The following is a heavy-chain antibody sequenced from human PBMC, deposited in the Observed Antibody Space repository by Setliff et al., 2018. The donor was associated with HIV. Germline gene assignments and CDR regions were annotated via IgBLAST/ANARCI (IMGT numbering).Heavy chain of an antibody. CDR1: GYTFTSYG. CDR3: ARMIVLSASSPPNAFDI. J-gene: IGHJ3*02. CDR2: ISAYNCNT. Sequence: ASVKVSCKASGYTFTSYGISWVRQAPGQGLEWMGWISAYNCNTNYAQKLQGRGTMTTDTSTSTAYMELRSLRSADTAVYYCARMIVLSASSPPNAFDIWGQGTMVTVSS. V-gene: IGHV1-18*01. D-gene: IGHD3-22*01.